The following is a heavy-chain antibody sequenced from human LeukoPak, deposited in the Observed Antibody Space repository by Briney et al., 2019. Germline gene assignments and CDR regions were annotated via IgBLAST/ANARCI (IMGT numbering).Heavy chain of an antibody. D-gene: IGHD2-15*01. CDR1: GFTFSSYW. J-gene: IGHJ4*02. CDR3: ARIDSGGPLD. CDR2: IDTDGSIT. Sequence: GGSLRLSCAVSGFTFSSYWMHWVRQAPGKGLVWVSRIDTDGSITSYADSVKGRFTISRDNAKSTLYLQMNSLSAEDTAIYYCARIDSGGPLDWGQGTLVTVSS. V-gene: IGHV3-74*01.